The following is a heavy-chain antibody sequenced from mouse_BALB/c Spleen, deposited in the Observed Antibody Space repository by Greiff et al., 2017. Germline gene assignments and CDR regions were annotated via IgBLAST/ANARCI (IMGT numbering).Heavy chain of an antibody. CDR3: AEGVYGSNFDY. CDR1: GYSITSDYA. J-gene: IGHJ2*01. D-gene: IGHD1-1*01. CDR2: ISYSGST. V-gene: IGHV3-2*02. Sequence: VQLKESGPGLVKPSQSLSLTCTVTGYSITSDYAWNWIRQFPGNKLEWMGYISYSGSTSYNPSLKSRISITRDTSKNQFFLQLNSVTTEDTATYYCAEGVYGSNFDYWGQGTTLTVSS.